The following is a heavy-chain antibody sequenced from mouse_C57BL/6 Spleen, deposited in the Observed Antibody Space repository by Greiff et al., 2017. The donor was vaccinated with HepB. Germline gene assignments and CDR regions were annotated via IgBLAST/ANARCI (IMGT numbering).Heavy chain of an antibody. D-gene: IGHD4-1*01. CDR1: GYTFTSYW. Sequence: QVQLQQPGAELVMPGASVKLSCKASGYTFTSYWMHWVKQRPGQGLEWIGEIDPSDSYTNYNQKFKGKSTLTVDKSSSTAYMQLSSLTSEDSAVYYCARKRAGPYFDYWGQGTTLTVSS. V-gene: IGHV1-69*01. CDR2: IDPSDSYT. CDR3: ARKRAGPYFDY. J-gene: IGHJ2*01.